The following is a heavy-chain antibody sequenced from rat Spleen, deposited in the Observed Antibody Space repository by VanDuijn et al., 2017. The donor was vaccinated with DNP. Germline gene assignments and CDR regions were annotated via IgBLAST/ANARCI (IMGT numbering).Heavy chain of an antibody. CDR1: GYTITSGY. Sequence: EVQLQESGPGLVKPSQSLSLTCSVTGYTITSGYDWSWIRKFPGNKMEWMGYINYSGSTGYNPSLKSRISITRDTSKNQFFLQLNSVTTADTATYYCARGNYPGINTFDYWGQGVMVTVSS. V-gene: IGHV3-4*01. CDR2: INYSGST. D-gene: IGHD1-4*01. J-gene: IGHJ2*01. CDR3: ARGNYPGINTFDY.